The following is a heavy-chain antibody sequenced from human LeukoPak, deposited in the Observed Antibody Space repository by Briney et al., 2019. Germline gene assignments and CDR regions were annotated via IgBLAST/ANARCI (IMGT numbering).Heavy chain of an antibody. V-gene: IGHV1-18*01. CDR2: ISAYNGNT. CDR3: ARDRRYCSGGSCYWRYFDY. J-gene: IGHJ4*02. CDR1: GYTFTSYG. Sequence: ASVKVSCKASGYTFTSYGISWVRQAPGQGLEWMGWISAYNGNTNYAQKLQGRVTMTTDTSTSTDYMELRSLRSDDTAVYYCARDRRYCSGGSCYWRYFDYWGQGTLVTVSS. D-gene: IGHD2-15*01.